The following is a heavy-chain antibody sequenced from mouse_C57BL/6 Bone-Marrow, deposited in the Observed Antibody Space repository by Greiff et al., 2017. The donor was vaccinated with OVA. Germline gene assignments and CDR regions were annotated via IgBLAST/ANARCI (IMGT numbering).Heavy chain of an antibody. CDR3: ARGGSSYVKFAY. D-gene: IGHD1-1*01. Sequence: QVQLKQPGAELVKPGASVKLSCKASGYTFTSYWMHWVKQRPGQGLEWIGMIHPNSGSTNYNEKFKSKATLTVDKSSSTAYMQLSSLTSEDSAVYYCARGGSSYVKFAYWGQGTLVTVSA. CDR1: GYTFTSYW. J-gene: IGHJ3*01. V-gene: IGHV1-64*01. CDR2: IHPNSGST.